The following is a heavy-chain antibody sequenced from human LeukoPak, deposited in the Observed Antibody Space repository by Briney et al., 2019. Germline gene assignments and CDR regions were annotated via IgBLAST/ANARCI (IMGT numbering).Heavy chain of an antibody. V-gene: IGHV3-30*04. CDR3: ARDGYGLDTPMVSTNFDY. Sequence: GESLKISFAASGXTFRSSAMHWVRQAPGKGLEWVAVTSYDGRNKYYADSAKGRFTISRDNSKNTLYLQMNSLRPEDTAVYYCARDGYGLDTPMVSTNFDYWGQGTLVTVSS. CDR1: GXTFRSSA. J-gene: IGHJ4*02. CDR2: TSYDGRNK. D-gene: IGHD5-18*01.